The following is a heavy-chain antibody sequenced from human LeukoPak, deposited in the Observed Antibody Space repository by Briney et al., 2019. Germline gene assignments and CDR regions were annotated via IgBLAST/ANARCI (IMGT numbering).Heavy chain of an antibody. CDR2: IIPIFGTA. CDR1: GGTFSSYA. D-gene: IGHD3-3*01. V-gene: IGHV1-69*05. J-gene: IGHJ4*02. Sequence: ASVKVSCKASGGTFSSYAISWVRQAPGQGLEWMGGIIPIFGTANYAQKFQGRVTITTDESTSTVYMELSSLRSEDTAVYYCARGDFDYDFWSGYHLGYWGQGTLVTVSS. CDR3: ARGDFDYDFWSGYHLGY.